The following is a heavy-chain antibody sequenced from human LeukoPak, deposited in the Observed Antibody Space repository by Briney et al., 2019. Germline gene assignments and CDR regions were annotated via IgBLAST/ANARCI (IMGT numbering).Heavy chain of an antibody. D-gene: IGHD2-15*01. Sequence: GRSLRLSCAASGFTFSSYAMHWVRQAPGKGLEWVAVISYDGSNKYYADSVKGRFTISRDNSKNTLYLQMNSLRAEDTAVYYCAKSGLNRFDYWGQGTLVTVSS. V-gene: IGHV3-30*04. J-gene: IGHJ4*02. CDR2: ISYDGSNK. CDR3: AKSGLNRFDY. CDR1: GFTFSSYA.